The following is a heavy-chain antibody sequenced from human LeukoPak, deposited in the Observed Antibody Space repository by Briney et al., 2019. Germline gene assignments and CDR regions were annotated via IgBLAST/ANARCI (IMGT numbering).Heavy chain of an antibody. V-gene: IGHV3-30*18. CDR1: GFTFSSYG. CDR3: AKAMAAMAAYDAFDI. J-gene: IGHJ3*02. D-gene: IGHD5-18*01. CDR2: ISYDGSNK. Sequence: GGSLRLSCAASGFTFSSYGMHWVRQAPGKGLEWVAVISYDGSNKYYADSVKGRFTISRDNSKNTLYLQINSLRAEDTAVYYCAKAMAAMAAYDAFDIWGQGTMVTVSS.